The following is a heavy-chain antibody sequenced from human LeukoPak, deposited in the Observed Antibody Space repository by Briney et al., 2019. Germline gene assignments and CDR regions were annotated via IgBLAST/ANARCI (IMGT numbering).Heavy chain of an antibody. CDR3: ARDQTYSGSGIYTYFDY. Sequence: SETLSLTCTVSGGSISSGGHYWSWIRQPAGKGLEYLGRIYSTGSTNYNPSLRSRVTISVDTSKNHLSLKLSSVTAADTAVYYCARDQTYSGSGIYTYFDYWGQGILVTVSS. CDR2: IYSTGST. J-gene: IGHJ4*02. V-gene: IGHV4-61*02. D-gene: IGHD3-10*01. CDR1: GGSISSGGHY.